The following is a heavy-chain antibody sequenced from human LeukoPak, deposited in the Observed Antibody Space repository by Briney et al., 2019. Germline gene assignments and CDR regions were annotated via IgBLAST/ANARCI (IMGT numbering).Heavy chain of an antibody. CDR3: ARDKYYYDSSGYPLEYYYDYGMYA. CDR2: ISFTSSYK. J-gene: IGHJ6*02. Sequence: GGSLRLSCAASGFTFSTYTMNWVRHAPEKGLECGSSISFTSSYKYYADSVRGRFTISRDNAKHTLYRQMKRLRSEDTAVFYCARDKYYYDSSGYPLEYYYDYGMYAWGQGTTVTVSS. CDR1: GFTFSTYT. D-gene: IGHD3-22*01. V-gene: IGHV3-21*01.